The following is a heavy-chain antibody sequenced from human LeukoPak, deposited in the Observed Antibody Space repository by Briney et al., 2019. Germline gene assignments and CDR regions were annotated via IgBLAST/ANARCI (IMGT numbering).Heavy chain of an antibody. J-gene: IGHJ4*02. V-gene: IGHV4-34*01. CDR3: ARGYLAYYDSSGYVPYYFDY. CDR1: GGSFSGYY. Sequence: SETLSLTCAVYGGSFSGYYWSWIRQPPGKGLKWIGEINHSGSTNYNPSLKSRVTISVDTSENQFSLKLSSVTAADTAVYYCARGYLAYYDSSGYVPYYFDYWGQGTLVTVSS. D-gene: IGHD3-22*01. CDR2: INHSGST.